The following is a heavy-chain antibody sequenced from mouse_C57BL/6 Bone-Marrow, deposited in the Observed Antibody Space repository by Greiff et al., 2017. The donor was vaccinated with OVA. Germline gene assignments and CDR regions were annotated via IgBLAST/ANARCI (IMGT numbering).Heavy chain of an antibody. D-gene: IGHD1-1*01. V-gene: IGHV1-82*01. CDR3: ARSLFLNYYGGKDYYAMDY. CDR1: GYAFSSSW. CDR2: IYPGDGDT. J-gene: IGHJ4*01. Sequence: LQESGPELVKPGASVKISCKASGYAFSSSWMNWVKQRPGKGLEWIGRIYPGDGDTNYNGKFKGKATLTADKSSSTAYMQLSSLTSEDSAVYFCARSLFLNYYGGKDYYAMDYWGQGTSVTVSS.